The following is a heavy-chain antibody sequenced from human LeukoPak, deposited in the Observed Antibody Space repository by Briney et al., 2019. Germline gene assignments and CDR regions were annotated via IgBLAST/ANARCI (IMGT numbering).Heavy chain of an antibody. V-gene: IGHV3-30-3*01. J-gene: IGHJ4*02. CDR1: GSTFSSYA. CDR2: ISYDGSNK. D-gene: IGHD4-17*01. Sequence: GGSLRLSCAASGSTFSSYAMHWVHQAPGKGLEWVAVISYDGSNKYYADSVKGRFTISRDNSKNTLYLQMNSLRAEDTAVYYCAREGLPYGDYYFDYWGQGTLVTVSS. CDR3: AREGLPYGDYYFDY.